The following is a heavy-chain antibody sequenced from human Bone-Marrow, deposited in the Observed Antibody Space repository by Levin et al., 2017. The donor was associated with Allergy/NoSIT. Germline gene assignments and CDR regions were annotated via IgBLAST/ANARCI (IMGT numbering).Heavy chain of an antibody. Sequence: GESLKISCAGSGFTFSDYSMNWVRQAPGKGLEWVASISSGSSYIHYADSLKGRVTISRDNAKNSLYLQVNSLGAEDTAVYFCTRDAYSSSSFDLWGQGTLVTVSS. CDR2: ISSGSSYI. D-gene: IGHD6-13*01. J-gene: IGHJ4*02. CDR1: GFTFSDYS. CDR3: TRDAYSSSSFDL. V-gene: IGHV3-21*01.